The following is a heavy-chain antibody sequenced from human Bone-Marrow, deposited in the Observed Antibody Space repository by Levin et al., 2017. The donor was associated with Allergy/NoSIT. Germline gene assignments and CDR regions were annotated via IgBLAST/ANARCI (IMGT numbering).Heavy chain of an antibody. V-gene: IGHV4-34*01. CDR2: INHSGST. CDR3: ARGSSSLLRFLEYEGADWFDP. J-gene: IGHJ5*02. CDR1: GGSFSGYY. D-gene: IGHD3-3*01. Sequence: SETLSLTCAVYGGSFSGYYWSWIRQPPGKGLEWIGEINHSGSTNYNPSLKSRVTISVDTSKNQFSLKLSSVTAADTAVYYCARGSSSLLRFLEYEGADWFDPWGQGTLVTVSS.